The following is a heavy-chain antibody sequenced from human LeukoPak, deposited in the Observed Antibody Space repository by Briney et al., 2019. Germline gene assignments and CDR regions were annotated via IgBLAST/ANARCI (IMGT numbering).Heavy chain of an antibody. CDR2: VSFDGNSE. CDR1: GFTFSRYG. V-gene: IGHV3-30*18. CDR3: AKESYSNFARSHHQGMDV. D-gene: IGHD4-11*01. J-gene: IGHJ6*02. Sequence: PGGSLRPSCAVSGFTFSRYGMHWVRQAPGKGLEWVAVVSFDGNSEYYGDSVKGRFTISRDNSKNTLYLQMNSLRAEDTAIYYCAKESYSNFARSHHQGMDVWGQGTTVTVSS.